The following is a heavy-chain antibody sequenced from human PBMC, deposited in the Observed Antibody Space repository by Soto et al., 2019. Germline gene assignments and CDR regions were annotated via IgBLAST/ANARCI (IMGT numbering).Heavy chain of an antibody. Sequence: QVQLQESGPRLVKPSATLSLTCTVSGGSITSSYWSWIRRPPGKGLEWIAYIYDTGISGYTPSTSYNPALKGRVTMSGDTSKSQFSLKMTSVTAADTAVYYCARGEDAFFYYGLDVWGQGITVTVSS. V-gene: IGHV4-59*01. CDR1: GGSITSSY. J-gene: IGHJ6*02. CDR2: IYDTGISGYTPST. CDR3: ARGEDAFFYYGLDV.